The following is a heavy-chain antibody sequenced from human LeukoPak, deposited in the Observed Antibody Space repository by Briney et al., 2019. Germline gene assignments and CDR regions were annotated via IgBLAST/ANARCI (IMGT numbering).Heavy chain of an antibody. CDR2: INHSGST. CDR1: GGSFSGYY. V-gene: IGHV4-34*01. CDR3: ARGSSSWLGYWFDP. Sequence: SETLSLTCAVYGGSFSGYYWSWIRQPPGKGLEWIGEINHSGSTNYNPSLKSRVTISVDTSKNQFSLKLSSVTAADTAVYYCARGSSSWLGYWFDPWGQGTLVTVSS. D-gene: IGHD6-13*01. J-gene: IGHJ5*02.